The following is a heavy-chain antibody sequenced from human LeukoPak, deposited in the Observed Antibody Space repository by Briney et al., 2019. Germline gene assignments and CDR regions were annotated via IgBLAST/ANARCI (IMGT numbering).Heavy chain of an antibody. V-gene: IGHV6-1*01. CDR3: AKGEDLAAAGTFAFDI. Sequence: SQTLSLTCAISGDSVSSNSAAWNWIRQSPPRGLEWLGRTYYRSKWYNDYGVSVKSRITINPDTSKNQFSLQLNSVTPEDTAVYYCAKGEDLAAAGTFAFDIWGQGTMVTVSS. CDR2: TYYRSKWYN. D-gene: IGHD6-13*01. J-gene: IGHJ3*02. CDR1: GDSVSSNSAA.